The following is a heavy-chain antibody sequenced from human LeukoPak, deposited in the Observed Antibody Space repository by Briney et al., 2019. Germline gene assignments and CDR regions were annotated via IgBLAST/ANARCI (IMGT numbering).Heavy chain of an antibody. Sequence: PGGSLRLSCAASGFTFSAYGIPWVRQAPGKGLEWVSSISSSSSYIYYADSVKGRFTISRDNAKNSLYLQMNSLRAEDTAVYYCARDRGYCSSTSCLHYYYYGMDVWGQGTTVTVSS. CDR1: GFTFSAYG. V-gene: IGHV3-21*01. J-gene: IGHJ6*02. CDR2: ISSSSSYI. CDR3: ARDRGYCSSTSCLHYYYYGMDV. D-gene: IGHD2-2*01.